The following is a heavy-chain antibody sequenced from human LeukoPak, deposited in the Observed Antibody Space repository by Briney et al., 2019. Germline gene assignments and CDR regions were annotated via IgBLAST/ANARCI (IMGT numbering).Heavy chain of an antibody. Sequence: SVKVSCEASGGTFSSYAISWVRQAPGQGLEWMGGIIPIFGTANYAQKFQGRVTITTDESTSTAYMELSSLRSEDTAVYYCARGRSYYDSSGYYYDYWGQGTLVTVSS. V-gene: IGHV1-69*05. D-gene: IGHD3-22*01. CDR1: GGTFSSYA. CDR3: ARGRSYYDSSGYYYDY. J-gene: IGHJ4*02. CDR2: IIPIFGTA.